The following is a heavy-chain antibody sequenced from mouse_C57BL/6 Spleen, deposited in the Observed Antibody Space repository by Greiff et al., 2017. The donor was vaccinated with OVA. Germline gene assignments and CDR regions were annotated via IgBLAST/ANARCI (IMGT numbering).Heavy chain of an antibody. Sequence: VKLVESGPGLVAPSQSLSITCTVSGFSLTSYAISWVRQPPGKGLEWLGVIWTGGGTNYNSALKYRLSISKDNSKSQFFLKMNSLQTDDTARYYCANWDVGFAYWGQGALVTVSA. V-gene: IGHV2-9-1*01. CDR2: IWTGGGT. CDR3: ANWDVGFAY. CDR1: GFSLTSYA. J-gene: IGHJ3*01. D-gene: IGHD4-1*01.